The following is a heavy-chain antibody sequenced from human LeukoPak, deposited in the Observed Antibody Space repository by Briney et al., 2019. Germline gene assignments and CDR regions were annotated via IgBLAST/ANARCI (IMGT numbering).Heavy chain of an antibody. J-gene: IGHJ4*01. Sequence: GGSLRLSCVASGFNFRAYGMHWVRQAPGQGLEYISAISADGGTTFHAESVKGRFTISGDNSKNTLYLQMGSLRIDDSALYYCARGRGGPPFDFWGHGTLITVSS. D-gene: IGHD3-10*01. CDR3: ARGRGGPPFDF. CDR1: GFNFRAYG. V-gene: IGHV3-64*02. CDR2: ISADGGTT.